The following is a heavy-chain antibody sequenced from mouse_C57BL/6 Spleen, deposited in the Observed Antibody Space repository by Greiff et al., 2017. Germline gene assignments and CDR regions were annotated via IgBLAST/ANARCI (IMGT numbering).Heavy chain of an antibody. V-gene: IGHV1-74*01. J-gene: IGHJ3*01. CDR2: IHPSDSDT. D-gene: IGHD3-2*02. Sequence: QVQLKQPGAELVKPGASVKVSCKASGYTFTSYWMHWVKQRPGQGLEWIGRIHPSDSDTNYNQKFKGKATLTVDKSSSTAYMQLSSLTSEDSAVYYCAITLDSSGYGAYWGQGTLVTVSA. CDR1: GYTFTSYW. CDR3: AITLDSSGYGAY.